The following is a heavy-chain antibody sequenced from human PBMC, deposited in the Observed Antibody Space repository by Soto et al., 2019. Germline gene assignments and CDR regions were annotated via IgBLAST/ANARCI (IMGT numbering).Heavy chain of an antibody. V-gene: IGHV3-23*01. CDR1: GFTFSSYA. D-gene: IGHD3-22*01. CDR2: ISGSGGST. CDR3: AKSVYDSRGYQLPYYFDY. Sequence: GGSLRLSCAASGFTFSSYAMSWVRQAPGKGLEWVSAISGSGGSTYYADSVKGRFTISRDNSKNTLYLQMNSLRAEDTAVYYCAKSVYDSRGYQLPYYFDYWGQGTLVTVSS. J-gene: IGHJ4*02.